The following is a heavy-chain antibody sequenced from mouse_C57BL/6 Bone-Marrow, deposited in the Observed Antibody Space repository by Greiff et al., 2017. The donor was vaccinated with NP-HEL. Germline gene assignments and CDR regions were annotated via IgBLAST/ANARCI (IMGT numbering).Heavy chain of an antibody. CDR3: ASWDYGNPFAY. V-gene: IGHV2-6*01. Sequence: VKLQESGPGLVAPSQSLSITCTVSGFSLTSYGVDWVRQSPGKGLEWLGVIWGVGSTNYNSALKSRLSISKDNSKSQVFLKMNSLQTDDTAMYYCASWDYGNPFAYWGQGTLVTVSA. D-gene: IGHD2-1*01. CDR2: IWGVGST. J-gene: IGHJ3*01. CDR1: GFSLTSYG.